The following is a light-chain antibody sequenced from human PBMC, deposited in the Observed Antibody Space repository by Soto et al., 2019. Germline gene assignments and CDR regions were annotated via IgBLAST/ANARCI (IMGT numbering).Light chain of an antibody. Sequence: ETVLTQSPGTLSLSPGERATLSCRASQTVSSSYLAWYQQKPGQAPRLLIYGASSRATGIPDRFSGSGSGIDVTLTGSRLEPEDFAVYYGQQYCQQYGSSPPSWTFGQGTRVEIK. CDR1: QTVSSSY. CDR2: GAS. CDR3: QQYCQQYGSSPPSWT. V-gene: IGKV3-20*01. J-gene: IGKJ1*01.